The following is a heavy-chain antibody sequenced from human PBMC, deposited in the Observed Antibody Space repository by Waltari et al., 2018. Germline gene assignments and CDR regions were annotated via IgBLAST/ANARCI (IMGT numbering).Heavy chain of an antibody. CDR1: GFTFSPSW. CDR2: ISSDASDT. Sequence: EEQLVESGGGLVQPGDSLRLSCAASGFTFSPSWMNWVRQAPGTGPLWVSRISSDASDTAYADSVKGRFTISRDNAKNTLYLQMNRLRAEDTAVYYCARVARRTYRSPVPGRHYYYGMDVWGQGTTVTVSS. CDR3: ARVARRTYRSPVPGRHYYYGMDV. D-gene: IGHD1-1*01. V-gene: IGHV3-74*03. J-gene: IGHJ6*02.